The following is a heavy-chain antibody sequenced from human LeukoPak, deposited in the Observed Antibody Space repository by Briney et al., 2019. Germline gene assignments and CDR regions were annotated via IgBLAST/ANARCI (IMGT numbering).Heavy chain of an antibody. CDR1: GFTFSSYW. Sequence: GGSLRLSCAASGFTFSSYWMSWVRQAPGKGLEWVANIKQDGSEKYYVDSVKGRFTISRDNAKNSLYLQMNSLRAEDTAVYYCARDPKVGYGGNYYDYWGQGTLVTVS. CDR2: IKQDGSEK. V-gene: IGHV3-7*01. CDR3: ARDPKVGYGGNYYDY. D-gene: IGHD4-23*01. J-gene: IGHJ4*02.